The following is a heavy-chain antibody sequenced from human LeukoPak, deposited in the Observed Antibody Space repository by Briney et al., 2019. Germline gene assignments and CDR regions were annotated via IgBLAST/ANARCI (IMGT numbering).Heavy chain of an antibody. CDR3: ATPGGWYFDY. D-gene: IGHD6-19*01. CDR1: GFTFSSYW. J-gene: IGHJ4*02. Sequence: GSLRLSCAASGFTFSSYWMSGVRQAPGKGLEWVASIKQDGSEKYYVDSVKGRFTISRDNAKNSLYLQMNSLRAEDTALYYCATPGGWYFDYWGQGTLVTVSS. V-gene: IGHV3-7*01. CDR2: IKQDGSEK.